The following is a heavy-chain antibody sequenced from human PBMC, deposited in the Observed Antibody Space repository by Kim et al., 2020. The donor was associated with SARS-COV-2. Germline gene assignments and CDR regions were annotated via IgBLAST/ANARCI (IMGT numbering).Heavy chain of an antibody. Sequence: GGSLRLSCAASGFTFSSYAMSWVRQAPGKGLEWVSAISGSGGSTYYADSVKGRFTISRDNSKNTLYLQMNSLRAEDTAVYYCAPLRTGTTISNGDYWGQGTLVTVSS. CDR2: ISGSGGST. J-gene: IGHJ4*02. V-gene: IGHV3-23*01. CDR3: APLRTGTTISNGDY. D-gene: IGHD1-7*01. CDR1: GFTFSSYA.